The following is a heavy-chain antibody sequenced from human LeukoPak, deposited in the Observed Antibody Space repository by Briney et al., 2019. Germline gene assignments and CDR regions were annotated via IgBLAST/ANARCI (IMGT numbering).Heavy chain of an antibody. D-gene: IGHD3-10*01. CDR3: AKDRRSRGVIIPDGIDG. V-gene: IGHV3-30*18. CDR1: GFTFSSYG. Sequence: GGSLRLSCAASGFTFSSYGMHWVRQAPGKGLEWVAVISYDGSNKYYADSVKGRFTVSRDNSKNTLYLQMNSLRAEDTAVYYCAKDRRSRGVIIPDGIDGWGQAALVTVSS. CDR2: ISYDGSNK. J-gene: IGHJ4*02.